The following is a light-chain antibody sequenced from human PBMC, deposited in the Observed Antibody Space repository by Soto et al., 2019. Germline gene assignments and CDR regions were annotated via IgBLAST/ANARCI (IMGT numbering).Light chain of an antibody. J-gene: IGLJ2*01. Sequence: SSELTQPPSVSVFPGQTASITCSGHKLEDKYVCWYQQKPGQSPVLVIYQDIKRPSGIPERFSGSNSGNTATLTISGTQAVDEADYYCQAWDTTTGVVFGGGTKLTVL. CDR3: QAWDTTTGVV. CDR1: KLEDKY. CDR2: QDI. V-gene: IGLV3-1*01.